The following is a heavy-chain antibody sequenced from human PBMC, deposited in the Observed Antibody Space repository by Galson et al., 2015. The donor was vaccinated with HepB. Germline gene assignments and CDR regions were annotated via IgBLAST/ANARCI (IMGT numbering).Heavy chain of an antibody. V-gene: IGHV3-15*07. D-gene: IGHD1-14*01. CDR2: IKSKADGGTT. CDR3: TTVGHHRDHHNSFDY. Sequence: LRLSCAASGFTFSNAWMNWVRQAPGKGLEWVGRIKSKADGGTTDYAAPVKGRFTISRDDSKNTLYLQMNSLKTEDTAVYYCTTVGHHRDHHNSFDYWGQGTLVTVSS. J-gene: IGHJ4*02. CDR1: GFTFSNAW.